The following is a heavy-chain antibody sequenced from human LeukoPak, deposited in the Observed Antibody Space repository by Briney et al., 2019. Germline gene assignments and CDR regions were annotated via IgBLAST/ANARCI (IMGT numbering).Heavy chain of an antibody. Sequence: SETLSLTCTVSGGSISSYYWSWIRQPPGKGLEWIGYIYYSGTTNYNPSLKSRVTISVDTSKNQFSLKLSSVTAADTAVYYCAKGRYGSGSYCDYWGQGTLVTVSS. V-gene: IGHV4-59*01. CDR1: GGSISSYY. D-gene: IGHD3-10*01. J-gene: IGHJ4*02. CDR2: IYYSGTT. CDR3: AKGRYGSGSYCDY.